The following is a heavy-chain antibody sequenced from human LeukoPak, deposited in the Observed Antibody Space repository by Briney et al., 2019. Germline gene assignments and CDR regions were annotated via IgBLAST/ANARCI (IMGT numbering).Heavy chain of an antibody. Sequence: PGGSLRLSCAASGFSFSDYAMTWVRQAPGKGLEWVSSTGDDTYYADSVNGRFTISRDDSKDTLFLQMNSLRVEDTAVYYCAKDAIYKNSVWDYFDYLGQGTLVTVSS. CDR1: GFSFSDYA. D-gene: IGHD5-24*01. J-gene: IGHJ4*02. CDR3: AKDAIYKNSVWDYFDY. V-gene: IGHV3-23*01. CDR2: TGDDT.